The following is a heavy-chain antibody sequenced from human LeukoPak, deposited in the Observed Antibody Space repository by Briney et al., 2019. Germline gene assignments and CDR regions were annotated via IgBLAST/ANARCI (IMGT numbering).Heavy chain of an antibody. V-gene: IGHV3-7*01. D-gene: IGHD3-3*01. Sequence: GGSLRLSCAASGFIFGGYWMSWVRQAPGRGLEWVANINPDGSIKYYVDSIKGRFTISRDNAKNSLYLQMNSLRAEDTAVYYCASGFLQWLYWGQRTLGTVSS. CDR1: GFIFGGYW. CDR3: ASGFLQWLY. J-gene: IGHJ4*02. CDR2: INPDGSIK.